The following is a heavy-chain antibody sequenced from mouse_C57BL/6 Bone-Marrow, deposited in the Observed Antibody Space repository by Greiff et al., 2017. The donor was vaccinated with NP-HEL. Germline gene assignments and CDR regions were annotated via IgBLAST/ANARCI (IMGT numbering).Heavy chain of an antibody. J-gene: IGHJ4*01. Sequence: QVQLQQPGAELVKPGASVKLSCKASGYTFTSYWMHWVKQRPGRGLEWIGRIDPNSGGTKYNEKFKSKATLTVDKPSSTAYMQLSSLTSEDSAVYYCAREREFITTVVATGNAMDYWGQGTSVTVSS. CDR1: GYTFTSYW. CDR3: AREREFITTVVATGNAMDY. D-gene: IGHD1-1*01. V-gene: IGHV1-72*01. CDR2: IDPNSGGT.